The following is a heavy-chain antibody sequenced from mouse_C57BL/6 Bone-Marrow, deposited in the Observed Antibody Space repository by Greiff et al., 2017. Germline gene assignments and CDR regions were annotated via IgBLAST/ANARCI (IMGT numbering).Heavy chain of an antibody. J-gene: IGHJ1*03. CDR3: ARNLHYYGSSSHWYFDV. D-gene: IGHD1-1*01. Sequence: QVQLQQSGPGLVAPSQSLSITCTVSGFSLTSYAISWVRQPPGKGLEWLGVIWTGGGTNYNSALKSRLSISKDNSKSQVFLKMNSLQTDDTARYYCARNLHYYGSSSHWYFDVGGTGTTVTVSS. CDR2: IWTGGGT. V-gene: IGHV2-9-1*01. CDR1: GFSLTSYA.